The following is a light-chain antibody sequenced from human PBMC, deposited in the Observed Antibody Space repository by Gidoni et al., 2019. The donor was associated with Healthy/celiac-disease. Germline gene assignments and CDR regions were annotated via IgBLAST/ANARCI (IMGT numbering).Light chain of an antibody. J-gene: IGKJ2*01. CDR1: QDISNY. V-gene: IGKV1-33*01. CDR2: DAS. Sequence: DIQMTQSPSSLSASVGDRVTITCQASQDISNYLNWYQQKPGKAPKLLIYDASNLETGVPSRFSGSGSGTDFTFTISSLQPEDIATYYCQQYDNLPPEYTFGQGTKLVIK. CDR3: QQYDNLPPEYT.